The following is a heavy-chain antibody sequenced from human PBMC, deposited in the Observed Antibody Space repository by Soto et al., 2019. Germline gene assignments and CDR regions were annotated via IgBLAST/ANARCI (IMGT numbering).Heavy chain of an antibody. V-gene: IGHV3-7*01. CDR1: GFTFSNYW. D-gene: IGHD6-13*01. CDR2: IKQYGSEK. Sequence: EVQLVESGGGLVQPGGSLRLSCADFGFTFSNYWMSWVRQAPVKGLEWVGNIKQYGSEKNYVDSVKGRFTISRDNAKNSLYLQMNSLRAEDTAVYYCARIASAGRGWDAWGQGTTVVVSS. CDR3: ARIASAGRGWDA. J-gene: IGHJ6*02.